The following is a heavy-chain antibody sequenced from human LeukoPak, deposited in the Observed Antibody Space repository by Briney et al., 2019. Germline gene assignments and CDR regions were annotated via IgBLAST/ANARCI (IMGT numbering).Heavy chain of an antibody. V-gene: IGHV3-7*01. CDR1: GFSLSMYW. J-gene: IGHJ4*02. CDR3: ARGNNWYGY. Sequence: PGGSLRLSCAASGFSLSMYWMTWVRQAPGKGLEWVANIKPDGSEKNYVDSVKGRFTISRDNARNSLFLQMNSLRAEDTAAYYCARGNNWYGYWGQGTLVTVSS. D-gene: IGHD5-24*01. CDR2: IKPDGSEK.